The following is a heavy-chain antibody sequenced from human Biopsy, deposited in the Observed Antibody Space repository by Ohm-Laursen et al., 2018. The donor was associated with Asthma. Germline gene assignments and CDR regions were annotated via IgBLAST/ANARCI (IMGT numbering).Heavy chain of an antibody. V-gene: IGHV1-69*01. J-gene: IGHJ6*02. Sequence: SSVTVSCKAPGGTFSNFAISWVRQAPGQGLEWLGGIMTVFGTTNYAQKFQGKVTITADESTSTAYMEVTSLRSGDTAIYYCARCQVGYSSGWSLLLKKIYYSGMDVWGQGTTVTVSS. D-gene: IGHD6-19*01. CDR1: GGTFSNFA. CDR2: IMTVFGTT. CDR3: ARCQVGYSSGWSLLLKKIYYSGMDV.